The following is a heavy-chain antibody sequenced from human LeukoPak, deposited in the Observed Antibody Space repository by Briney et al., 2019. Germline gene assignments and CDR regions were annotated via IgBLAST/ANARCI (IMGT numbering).Heavy chain of an antibody. CDR1: GYTFTSYG. CDR3: ARDWGIQQWPPSYFDY. V-gene: IGHV1-18*01. J-gene: IGHJ4*02. CDR2: ISAYNGNT. D-gene: IGHD5-18*01. Sequence: ASVKVSCKASGYTFTSYGISWVRQAPGQGLEWMGWISAYNGNTNYAQKLQGRVTMTRDTSTSTVYMELTSLRSEDTAMYYCARDWGIQQWPPSYFDYWGQGTLVTVSS.